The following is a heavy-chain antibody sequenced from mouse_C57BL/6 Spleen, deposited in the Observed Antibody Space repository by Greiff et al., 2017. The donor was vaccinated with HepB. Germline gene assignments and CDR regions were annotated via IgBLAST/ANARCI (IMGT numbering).Heavy chain of an antibody. V-gene: IGHV8-8*01. J-gene: IGHJ2*01. CDR3: ARIPNYYGSSYFDY. CDR2: IWWDDDK. CDR1: GFSLSTFGMG. D-gene: IGHD1-1*01. Sequence: QVQLKESGPGILQPSQTLSLTCSFSGFSLSTFGMGVGWIRQPSGKGLEWLAHIWWDDDKYYNPALKSRLTISKDTSKNQVFLKIANVDTADTATYSCARIPNYYGSSYFDYWGQGTTLTVSS.